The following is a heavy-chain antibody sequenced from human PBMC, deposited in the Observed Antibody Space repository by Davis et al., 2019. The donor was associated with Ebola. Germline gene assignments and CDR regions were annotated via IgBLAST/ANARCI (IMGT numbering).Heavy chain of an antibody. CDR3: ARGVAVGGFYFEY. D-gene: IGHD6-19*01. J-gene: IGHJ4*02. CDR1: GFSFRSYD. Sequence: GESLKISCAASGFSFRSYDMYWVRQSPGKGLEWVALIRYDGSKEYYGDSVKGRLTISRDNTKNSLYLQMNSLRAEDTAVYFCARGVAVGGFYFEYWGQGTLVTVSS. CDR2: IRYDGSKE. V-gene: IGHV3-30*02.